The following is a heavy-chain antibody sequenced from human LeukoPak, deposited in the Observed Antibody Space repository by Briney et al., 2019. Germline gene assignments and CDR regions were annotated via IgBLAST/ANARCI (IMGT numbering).Heavy chain of an antibody. CDR1: GFTFGDYT. V-gene: IGHV3-9*01. CDR3: TKEAIWFGELYSFDY. Sequence: PGGSLRLSCAASGFTFGDYTMHWVRQTPGKGLEWVSGISWNGSNIGYADSVKGRFTISRDNAKNSLYLQMNSLRAEDTASYYCTKEAIWFGELYSFDYWGQGTLVTVSS. CDR2: ISWNGSNI. J-gene: IGHJ4*02. D-gene: IGHD3-10*01.